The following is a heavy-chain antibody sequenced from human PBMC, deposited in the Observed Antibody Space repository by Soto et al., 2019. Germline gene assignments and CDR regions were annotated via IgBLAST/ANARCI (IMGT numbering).Heavy chain of an antibody. Sequence: ASVKVSCTASGGTFSSYTISWVRQAPGQGLEWMGRIIPILGIANYAQKFQGRVTITADKSTSTAHMELSSLRSEDTAVYYCARDGQGIVVVPAANTLDYWGQGTLVTVSS. CDR1: GGTFSSYT. V-gene: IGHV1-69*04. CDR2: IIPILGIA. CDR3: ARDGQGIVVVPAANTLDY. J-gene: IGHJ4*02. D-gene: IGHD2-2*01.